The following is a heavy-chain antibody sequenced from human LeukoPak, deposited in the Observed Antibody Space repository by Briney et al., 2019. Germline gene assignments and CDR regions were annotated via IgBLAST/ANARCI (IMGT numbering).Heavy chain of an antibody. CDR3: ASVGAFDI. Sequence: GGFLRLSCAASGFTFSSYWMYWVRHAPGKGLVWVSRINTDGSSTNYADSVKGRFTISRDNAKNTLYLQMSSLRAEDTAVYYCASVGAFDIWGQGTMVTVSS. CDR2: INTDGSST. D-gene: IGHD3-10*01. CDR1: GFTFSSYW. V-gene: IGHV3-74*01. J-gene: IGHJ3*02.